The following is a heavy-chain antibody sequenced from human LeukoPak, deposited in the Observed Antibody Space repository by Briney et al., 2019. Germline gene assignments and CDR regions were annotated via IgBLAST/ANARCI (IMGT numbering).Heavy chain of an antibody. V-gene: IGHV4-39*07. CDR3: AREEAVAGPLGY. J-gene: IGHJ4*02. CDR1: GGSISSRSYY. CDR2: IYFSGST. Sequence: SETLSLTCTVSGGSISSRSYYWGWIRQPPGKGLEWIGSIYFSGSTYYNPSLKSRVTISVDTSKNQFSLKLSSVTAADTAVYYCAREEAVAGPLGYWGQGTLVTVSS. D-gene: IGHD6-19*01.